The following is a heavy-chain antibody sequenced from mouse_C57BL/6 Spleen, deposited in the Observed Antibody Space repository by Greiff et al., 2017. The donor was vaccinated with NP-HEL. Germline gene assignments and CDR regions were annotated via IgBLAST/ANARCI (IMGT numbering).Heavy chain of an antibody. J-gene: IGHJ4*01. CDR2: ISSGSSTI. Sequence: EVKLMESGGGLVKPGGSLKLSCAASGFTFSDYGMHWVRQAPEKGLEWVAYISSGSSTIYYVDTVKGRFTISRDNAKNTLFLQMTSLRSEDTAMYYCARKLYYAMDYWGQGTSVTVSS. CDR1: GFTFSDYG. V-gene: IGHV5-17*01. CDR3: ARKLYYAMDY.